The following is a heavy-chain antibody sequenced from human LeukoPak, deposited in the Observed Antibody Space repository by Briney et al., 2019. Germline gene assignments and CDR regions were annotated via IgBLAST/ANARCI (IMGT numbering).Heavy chain of an antibody. J-gene: IGHJ4*02. CDR1: GFTFNTYW. Sequence: GGSLRLSRAASGFTFNTYWMHWVRQAPGKGLVWVSRLHTDGSYTSYADSVKGRFTISRDNTKNTLYLQMNSLRAEDTAVYYCATSVYDSRYYFDYWGQGTLVTVSS. V-gene: IGHV3-74*01. CDR2: LHTDGSYT. D-gene: IGHD5/OR15-5a*01. CDR3: ATSVYDSRYYFDY.